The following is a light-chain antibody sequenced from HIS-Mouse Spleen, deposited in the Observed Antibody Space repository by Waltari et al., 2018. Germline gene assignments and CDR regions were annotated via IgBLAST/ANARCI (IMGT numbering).Light chain of an antibody. CDR3: CSYAGSSTWV. V-gene: IGLV2-23*01. CDR2: EGS. Sequence: QSALTQPASVSGSPGQSITTSFTGTSSDVGRSNLVSWYQQHPGKAPKLMIYEGSKRPSGVSNRFSGSKSGNTASLTISGLQAEDEADYYCCSYAGSSTWVFGGGTKLTVL. CDR1: SSDVGRSNL. J-gene: IGLJ3*02.